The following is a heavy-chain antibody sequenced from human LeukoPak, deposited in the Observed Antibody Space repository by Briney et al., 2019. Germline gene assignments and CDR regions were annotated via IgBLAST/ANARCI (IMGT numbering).Heavy chain of an antibody. CDR3: ARDPMTTVTTSNY. CDR1: GGSFSGYY. D-gene: IGHD4-17*01. Sequence: MSSETLSLTCAAYGGSFSGYYWSWIRQPPGKGLEWIGEINHSGSTNYNPSLKSRVTISVDTSKNQFSLKLSSVTAADTAVYYCARDPMTTVTTSNYWGQGTLVTVSS. J-gene: IGHJ4*02. V-gene: IGHV4-34*01. CDR2: INHSGST.